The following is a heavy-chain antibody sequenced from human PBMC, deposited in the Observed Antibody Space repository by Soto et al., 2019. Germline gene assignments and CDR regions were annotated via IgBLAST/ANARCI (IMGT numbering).Heavy chain of an antibody. J-gene: IGHJ4*02. CDR3: AHRPRGFTYFFDY. CDR1: GFSLSTRGVG. CDR2: LYWDDDE. Sequence: QITLNESGPTLVKPTQTLTLTCTFSGFSLSTRGVGVGWIRQPPGKALEWLALLYWDDDERYSPSLMSRLTIPKDTSKNPVFLTMTNVDPVDTATYYCAHRPRGFTYFFDYWGQGTLVTVSS. V-gene: IGHV2-5*02.